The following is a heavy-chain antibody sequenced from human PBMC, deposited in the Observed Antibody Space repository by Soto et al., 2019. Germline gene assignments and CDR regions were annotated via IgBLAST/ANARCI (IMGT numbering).Heavy chain of an antibody. Sequence: LKISCKGSGYSFATYWIGWVRQMPGKGLEWMGIIYPGDSDTRYSPSFQGQVTMSADKSINTAYLQWSSLKASDTAMYYCATGGYCTTTSCYNFFDYWGQGSLVTVSS. J-gene: IGHJ4*02. D-gene: IGHD2-2*02. V-gene: IGHV5-51*01. CDR2: IYPGDSDT. CDR3: ATGGYCTTTSCYNFFDY. CDR1: GYSFATYW.